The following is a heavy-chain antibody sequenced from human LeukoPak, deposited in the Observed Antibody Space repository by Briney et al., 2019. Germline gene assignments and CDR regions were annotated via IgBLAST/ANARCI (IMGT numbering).Heavy chain of an antibody. CDR2: IYYSGST. CDR3: ARRVLAARPGGGSFDY. CDR1: GGSISSSSYY. J-gene: IGHJ4*02. V-gene: IGHV4-39*01. Sequence: SATLSLTCTVSGGSISSSSYYWGWIRQPPGKGLEWIGSIYYSGSTYYNPSLKSRVTISVDTSKNQFSLKLSSVTAADTAVYYCARRVLAARPGGGSFDYWGQGTLVTVSS. D-gene: IGHD6-6*01.